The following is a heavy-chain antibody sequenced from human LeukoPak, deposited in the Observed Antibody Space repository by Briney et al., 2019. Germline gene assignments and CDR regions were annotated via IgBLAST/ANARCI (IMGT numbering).Heavy chain of an antibody. J-gene: IGHJ5*02. D-gene: IGHD3-3*01. CDR3: ARGLYDFWSGYYRS. CDR1: GGSISSGDYY. CDR2: ISYSGST. Sequence: SLTLSLTCTVSGGSISSGDYYWIWIRQPPGKGLEWIGYISYSGSTYSNPSLKSRVTISVGTSKNQFSLKLTSVTAADTAVYYCARGLYDFWSGYYRSWGQGTLVTVSS. V-gene: IGHV4-30-4*08.